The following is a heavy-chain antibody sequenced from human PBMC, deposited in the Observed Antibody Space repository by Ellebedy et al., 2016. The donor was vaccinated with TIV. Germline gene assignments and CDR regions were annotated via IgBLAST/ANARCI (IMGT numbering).Heavy chain of an antibody. Sequence: PGGSLRLSCAASRFTFSGYNMNWVRQAPGKGLEWVSSIHSSCGYMYYADSVKSRFTISRDNAQNSLYLQMNSLRAEDTAVYYCAGAVWFGELPCGMDVWGQGTTVTVSS. V-gene: IGHV3-21*01. D-gene: IGHD3-10*01. J-gene: IGHJ6*02. CDR2: IHSSCGYM. CDR1: RFTFSGYN. CDR3: AGAVWFGELPCGMDV.